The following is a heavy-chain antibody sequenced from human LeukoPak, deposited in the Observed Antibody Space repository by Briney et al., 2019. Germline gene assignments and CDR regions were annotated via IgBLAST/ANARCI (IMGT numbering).Heavy chain of an antibody. CDR2: IIPIFGTA. D-gene: IGHD3-10*01. V-gene: IGHV1-69*13. CDR3: ARAGEGPITMVRGVVYYYGMDV. CDR1: GGTFSSYA. J-gene: IGHJ6*04. Sequence: SVKVSCKASGGTFSSYAISWVRQAPGQGLEWMGGIIPIFGTANYAQKFQGRVTITADESTSTAYMELSSLRSEDTAVYYCARAGEGPITMVRGVVYYYGMDVWGKGTTVTASS.